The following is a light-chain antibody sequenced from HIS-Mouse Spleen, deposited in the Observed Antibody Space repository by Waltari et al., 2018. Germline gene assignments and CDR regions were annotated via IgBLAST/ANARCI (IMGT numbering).Light chain of an antibody. J-gene: IGLJ2*01. CDR1: SSDVGSYNL. V-gene: IGLV2-23*01. Sequence: QSALTQPASVSGSPGQSITISCTGTSSDVGSYNLFSWYQQHPGKAPKLIIYEGSKRPSGVSNRFSGSKSGNTASLTISGLQAEDEADYYCCSYAGSDVVFGGGTKLTVL. CDR2: EGS. CDR3: CSYAGSDVV.